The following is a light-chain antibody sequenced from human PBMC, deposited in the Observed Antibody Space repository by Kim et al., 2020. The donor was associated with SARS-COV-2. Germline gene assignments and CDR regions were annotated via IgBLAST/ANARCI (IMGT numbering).Light chain of an antibody. J-gene: IGLJ2*01. V-gene: IGLV3-1*01. CDR2: QDS. Sequence: SYELTQPPSVSVSPGQTASITCSGDKLGDKYACWYQQKPGQSPVLVIYQDSKRHSGIPERFSGSNSGNTATLTISGTQAMDEADYYCQAWDSSSHVVFGGATKLTVL. CDR1: KLGDKY. CDR3: QAWDSSSHVV.